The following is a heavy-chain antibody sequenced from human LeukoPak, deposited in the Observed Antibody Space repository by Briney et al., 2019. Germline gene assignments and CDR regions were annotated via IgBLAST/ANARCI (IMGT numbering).Heavy chain of an antibody. CDR2: IYYSGST. CDR3: ARDNWNDRAFEDALDI. Sequence: SETLSLTCTVSGGSIGSYYWSWIRQPPGKGLEWIGYIYYSGSTNYNPSLKSRVTISVDTSKNQFSLKLSSVTAADTAVYYCARDNWNDRAFEDALDIWGQGTMVTVSS. V-gene: IGHV4-59*01. CDR1: GGSIGSYY. D-gene: IGHD1-20*01. J-gene: IGHJ3*02.